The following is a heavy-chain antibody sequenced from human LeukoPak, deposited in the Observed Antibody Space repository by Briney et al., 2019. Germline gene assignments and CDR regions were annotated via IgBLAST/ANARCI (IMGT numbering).Heavy chain of an antibody. CDR2: ICYSVSS. V-gene: IGHV4-39*01. Sequence: SETLSLTCTVSGGSISSSGYFWGWLRQPPGKGLEWVGMICYSVSSDYNPTLNSRFTISLDTSKNHFSLKLNYVTAADTAVYYCARHCSGGTCYSDFDYWGQGTLVTVSS. D-gene: IGHD2-15*01. CDR3: ARHCSGGTCYSDFDY. J-gene: IGHJ4*02. CDR1: GGSISSSGYF.